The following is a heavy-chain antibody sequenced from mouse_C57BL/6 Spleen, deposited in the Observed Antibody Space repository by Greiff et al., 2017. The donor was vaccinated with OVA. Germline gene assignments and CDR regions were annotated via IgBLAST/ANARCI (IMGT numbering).Heavy chain of an antibody. J-gene: IGHJ3*01. CDR2: INPNNGGT. CDR1: GYTFTDYY. V-gene: IGHV1-26*01. CDR3: ASYVGFAY. Sequence: VQLQQSGPELVKPGASVKISCKASGYTFTDYYMNWVKQSHGKSLEWIGDINPNNGGTSYNQKFKGKATLTVDKSSSTAYMELRSLTSEDSAVYYCASYVGFAYWGQGTLVTVSA. D-gene: IGHD1-1*01.